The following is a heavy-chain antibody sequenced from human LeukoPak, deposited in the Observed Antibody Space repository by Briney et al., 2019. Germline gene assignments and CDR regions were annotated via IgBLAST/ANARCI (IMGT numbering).Heavy chain of an antibody. D-gene: IGHD2-15*01. V-gene: IGHV3-23*01. CDR2: IGSSGGNT. Sequence: GGSLRLSCAASGFIFNSYVMSWVRQAPGKGLEWVSAIGSSGGNTYSADSVKGRFTISRDNSKNTLYLQMNSLRAEDTAVYYCAKDKGYCSGGSCYGYWYFDLWGRGTLVTVSS. CDR3: AKDKGYCSGGSCYGYWYFDL. CDR1: GFIFNSYV. J-gene: IGHJ2*01.